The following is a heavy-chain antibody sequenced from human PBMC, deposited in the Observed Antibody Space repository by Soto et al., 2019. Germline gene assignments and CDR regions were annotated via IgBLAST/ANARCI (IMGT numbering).Heavy chain of an antibody. CDR1: GFTFSSYG. Sequence: QVQLVESGGGVVQPGRSLRLSCAASGFTFSSYGMHWVRQAPGKGLEWVAVIWYDGSNQYYADSVKGRFTISRDNSKNTLYLQMNSLRAEDTAVYYCARAWGDYDRSGYYSDYYGMDVWGQGTTVTVSS. J-gene: IGHJ6*02. D-gene: IGHD3-22*01. CDR3: ARAWGDYDRSGYYSDYYGMDV. V-gene: IGHV3-33*01. CDR2: IWYDGSNQ.